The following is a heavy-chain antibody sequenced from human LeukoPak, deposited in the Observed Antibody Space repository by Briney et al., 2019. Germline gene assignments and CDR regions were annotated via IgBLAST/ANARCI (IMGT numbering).Heavy chain of an antibody. V-gene: IGHV3-74*01. D-gene: IGHD3-10*01. Sequence: QSGGSLRLSCAASGFTFSTYWMHWVRQAPGKGLVWVSRINSDGSSTNYADSVRGRFTISRDNAKNTLYLQMNSLRVEDTAIYYCVRALGGDHWGQGTLVTVSS. CDR3: VRALGGDH. CDR1: GFTFSTYW. CDR2: INSDGSST. J-gene: IGHJ4*02.